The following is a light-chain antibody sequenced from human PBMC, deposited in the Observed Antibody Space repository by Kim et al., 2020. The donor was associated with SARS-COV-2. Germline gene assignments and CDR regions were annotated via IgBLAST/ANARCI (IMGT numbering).Light chain of an antibody. V-gene: IGKV1-33*01. CDR2: DAS. CDR1: QDVKFY. Sequence: DIQMTQSPSSVSASVGDKVTITCQATQDVKFYLNWYQQKPGIAPKLLIYDASHLQTGVPSRFSGSGSGTDFTFTINSLQPGDVATYYYQQYDNLPPTFGQGTKLEIK. J-gene: IGKJ2*01. CDR3: QQYDNLPPT.